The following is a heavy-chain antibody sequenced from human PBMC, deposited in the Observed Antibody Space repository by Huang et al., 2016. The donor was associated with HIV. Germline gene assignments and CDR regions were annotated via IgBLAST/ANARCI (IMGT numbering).Heavy chain of an antibody. D-gene: IGHD1-7*01. Sequence: QVQLVQSGSEFKKPGASVRVYCKASGYSFSDYAVNWVRQAPGQGLEWMGWINTKTGNATYVQGFRGRFVFSLDTSVKTAYLHISSLKTEDAAVYYCARDARELRDYLVRFNWFAPWGQGTLVTVSS. J-gene: IGHJ5*02. CDR2: INTKTGNA. V-gene: IGHV7-4-1*02. CDR1: GYSFSDYA. CDR3: ARDARELRDYLVRFNWFAP.